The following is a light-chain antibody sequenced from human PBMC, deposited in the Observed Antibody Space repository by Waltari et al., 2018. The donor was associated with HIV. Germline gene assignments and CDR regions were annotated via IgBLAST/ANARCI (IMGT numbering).Light chain of an antibody. J-gene: IGLJ1*01. Sequence: HSALTQPASASGPPGQSITISCTAGSSVFDNHVSVSWYQQHPGKAPKVMIYGVNKRPSGVSTRFSGSKSDNTASLTISGLQAEDEADYYCTSYTATHTYVFGTGTKVTVL. CDR2: GVN. CDR1: SSVFDNHVS. CDR3: TSYTATHTYV. V-gene: IGLV2-14*01.